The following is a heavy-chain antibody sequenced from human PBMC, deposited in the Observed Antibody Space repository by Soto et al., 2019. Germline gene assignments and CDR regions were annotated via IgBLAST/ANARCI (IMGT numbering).Heavy chain of an antibody. V-gene: IGHV3-23*01. CDR3: AKSRSFDWFPAEFYFDY. J-gene: IGHJ4*02. CDR2: ISGSGGNT. Sequence: GGTLRLSCAASGFTLSSYAMSWVRQAPGKGLEWVSAISGSGGNTYYADSVKGRFTISRDNSKNTLYLQVNSLRAEDTAVYYCAKSRSFDWFPAEFYFDYWGQGTLVTVSS. D-gene: IGHD3-9*01. CDR1: GFTLSSYA.